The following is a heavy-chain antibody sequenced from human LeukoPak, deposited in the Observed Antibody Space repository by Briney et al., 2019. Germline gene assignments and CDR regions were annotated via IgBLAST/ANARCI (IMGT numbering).Heavy chain of an antibody. CDR2: IYYSGST. J-gene: IGHJ5*02. Sequence: SQTLSLTCTVSGGSLSSGGYYWSWIRQHPGKGLEWIGYIYYSGSTHYNPSLKSRVTMSLDTSKNQFSLKLSSVTAADTAVYYCARQLSTVTKWFDPWGQGTLVTVSS. CDR1: GGSLSSGGYY. V-gene: IGHV4-31*03. D-gene: IGHD4-17*01. CDR3: ARQLSTVTKWFDP.